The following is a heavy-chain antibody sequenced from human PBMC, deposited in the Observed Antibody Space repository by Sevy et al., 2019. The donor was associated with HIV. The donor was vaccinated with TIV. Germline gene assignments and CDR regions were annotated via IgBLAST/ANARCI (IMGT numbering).Heavy chain of an antibody. D-gene: IGHD1-26*01. CDR1: GGTFNKYP. CDR3: ALAAQVTMTVAVGYFEF. Sequence: ASVKVSCKAFGGTFNKYPFIWVRQAPGQGLEWMGGIIPIFGTKNYAQKFQGRATITADQYTNTVYMELSSLTSEDTAAYWCALAAQVTMTVAVGYFEFWGQGTLVTVSS. CDR2: IIPIFGTK. V-gene: IGHV1-69*13. J-gene: IGHJ4*02.